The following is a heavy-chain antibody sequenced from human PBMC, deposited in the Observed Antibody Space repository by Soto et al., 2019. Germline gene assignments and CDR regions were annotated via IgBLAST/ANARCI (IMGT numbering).Heavy chain of an antibody. CDR3: AKDWYHTIDS. CDR2: SNSDGSSI. Sequence: PGGSLRLSCATSGFDFSNTWIHWVRQVPGQGLVWVSRSNSDGSSIIYADSVKGRFTLSRDNAKNTVHLQMSSLRVEDTAVYYCAKDWYHTIDSWGQGIPVTVSS. V-gene: IGHV3-74*01. J-gene: IGHJ4*02. D-gene: IGHD1-20*01. CDR1: GFDFSNTW.